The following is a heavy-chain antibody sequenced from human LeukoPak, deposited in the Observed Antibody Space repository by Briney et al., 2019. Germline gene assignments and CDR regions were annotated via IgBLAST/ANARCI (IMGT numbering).Heavy chain of an antibody. Sequence: GGSLRLSCAVSGFTVSGDYMSWVRQAPGKGLEWVSVMYDGGATYYADSVKGQFTISRDNSKNTLYLQMNSLRADDTAVYYCAKRRGLELTYYYHMDVWGKGTTVTVSS. CDR3: AKRRGLELTYYYHMDV. V-gene: IGHV3-53*01. D-gene: IGHD1-7*01. CDR1: GFTVSGDY. J-gene: IGHJ6*03. CDR2: MYDGGAT.